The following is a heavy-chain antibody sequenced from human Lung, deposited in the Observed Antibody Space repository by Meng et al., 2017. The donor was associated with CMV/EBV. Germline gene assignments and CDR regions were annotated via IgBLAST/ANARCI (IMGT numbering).Heavy chain of an antibody. CDR1: GFTFSKSW. V-gene: IGHV3-74*01. Sequence: GGSLRLXCAASGFTFSKSWIHWVRQAPGKGLVWVSRINDDGSSTTYADSVKGRFTVSRDNAQDTLYLQMSSLRAEDTAVYYCATETFHDFGSGYVPFDYXGRGXLVTVSS. D-gene: IGHD3-3*01. CDR3: ATETFHDFGSGYVPFDY. J-gene: IGHJ4*02. CDR2: INDDGSST.